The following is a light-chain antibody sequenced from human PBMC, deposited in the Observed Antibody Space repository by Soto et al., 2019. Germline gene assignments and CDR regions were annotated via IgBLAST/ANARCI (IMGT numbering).Light chain of an antibody. CDR2: DAY. V-gene: IGKV3-11*01. J-gene: IGKJ4*01. CDR3: QQRSNWPT. Sequence: DIVLKQSPATVSLSPGERATLSFRASKIGSSYLAWYQQKPGQAPRLLIYDAYNQATGIPTMFSGSGSGTDFTLTSSILEPEDFAVYYCQQRSNWPTFGGGTKVAIK. CDR1: KIGSSY.